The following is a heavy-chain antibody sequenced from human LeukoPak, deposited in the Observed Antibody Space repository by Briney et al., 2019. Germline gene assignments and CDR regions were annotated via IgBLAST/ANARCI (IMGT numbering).Heavy chain of an antibody. CDR2: IYTSGST. V-gene: IGHV4-61*02. CDR3: ARIAAAGTGFDY. J-gene: IGHJ4*02. D-gene: IGHD6-13*01. Sequence: SETLSLTCTVSGVSISSGSYYWSWIRQPAGKGLEWIGRIYTSGSTNYNPSLKSRVTISVDTSKNQFSLKMTSVTAADTAVYYCARIAAAGTGFDYWGQGTLVTVSS. CDR1: GVSISSGSYY.